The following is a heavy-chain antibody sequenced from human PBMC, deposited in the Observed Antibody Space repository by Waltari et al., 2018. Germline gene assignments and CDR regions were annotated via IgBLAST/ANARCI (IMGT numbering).Heavy chain of an antibody. V-gene: IGHV4-39*01. CDR3: ARRRGWDNWNYDAFDI. CDR2: IYYSGST. CDR1: GGSISSSSYY. Sequence: QLQLQASGPGLVKPSETLSLTCTVSGGSISSSSYYWGWISQPPGKGLEWIVSIYYSGSTYYNPSLKRRVTISVDTSKNQFSLKLSSVTAADTAVYYCARRRGWDNWNYDAFDIWGQGTMVTVSS. J-gene: IGHJ3*02. D-gene: IGHD1-7*01.